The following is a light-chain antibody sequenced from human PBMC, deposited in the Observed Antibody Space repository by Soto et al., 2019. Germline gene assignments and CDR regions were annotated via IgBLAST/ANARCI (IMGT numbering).Light chain of an antibody. V-gene: IGKV3-11*01. CDR2: DSS. CDR1: ESVRDE. CDR3: QQRLSWPIT. J-gene: IGKJ5*01. Sequence: EAVLTQSPATLSLSPGERATLSCRASESVRDELGWYQQKPGQAPRLLIFDSSNRATGIPARFSGSGYGTDFTLSISSLEPEDFAVYYCQQRLSWPITLGQGTRLEIK.